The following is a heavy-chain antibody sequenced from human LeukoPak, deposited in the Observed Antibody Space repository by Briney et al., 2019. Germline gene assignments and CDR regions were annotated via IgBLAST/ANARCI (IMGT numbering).Heavy chain of an antibody. CDR2: ISNNGGYT. CDR1: GFTFSSSA. J-gene: IGHJ6*02. Sequence: GGSLRLSCAASGFTFSSSAMSWVRQAPGKGLEWVSAISNNGGYTYYADSVQGRFTISRDNSKSTLYLQMNSLRAEDTAVYYCARDMREYDFWSGYGYYGMDVWGQGTTVTVSS. CDR3: ARDMREYDFWSGYGYYGMDV. V-gene: IGHV3-23*01. D-gene: IGHD3-3*01.